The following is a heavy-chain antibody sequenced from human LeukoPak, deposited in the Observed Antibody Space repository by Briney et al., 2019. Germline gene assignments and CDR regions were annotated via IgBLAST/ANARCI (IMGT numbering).Heavy chain of an antibody. J-gene: IGHJ4*02. CDR3: ARGEDYGDYFDY. D-gene: IGHD4-17*01. Sequence: GGSLLLSCAASGFTISSNYMSWVRQAPGKGLEWVSVIYSAGSTYYADSVRGRFIISRDNSKNTLYIQMNSVRAEDTAVYYCARGEDYGDYFDYWGQGTLVSVSS. CDR2: IYSAGST. V-gene: IGHV3-66*01. CDR1: GFTISSNY.